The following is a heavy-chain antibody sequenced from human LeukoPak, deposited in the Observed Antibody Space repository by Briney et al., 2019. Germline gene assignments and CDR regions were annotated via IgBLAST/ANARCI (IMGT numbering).Heavy chain of an antibody. Sequence: GGSLRLSCAASGFTFSSYAMHWVRQAPGKGLEWVAVISYDGSNKYYADSVKGRFTISRDNSKNTLYLQMNSLRAEDTAVYYCGRVSKIVVVVAATGYYYGMDVWGQGTTVTVSS. J-gene: IGHJ6*02. D-gene: IGHD2-15*01. CDR3: GRVSKIVVVVAATGYYYGMDV. CDR2: ISYDGSNK. CDR1: GFTFSSYA. V-gene: IGHV3-30-3*01.